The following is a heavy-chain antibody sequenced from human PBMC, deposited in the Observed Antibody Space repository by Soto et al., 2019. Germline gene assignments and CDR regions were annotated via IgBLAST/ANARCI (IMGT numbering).Heavy chain of an antibody. CDR2: IIPIFGTA. V-gene: IGHV1-69*01. J-gene: IGHJ6*02. CDR1: GGTFSSYA. CDR3: ASESYERGYINGLVYYGMDV. Sequence: QVQLVQSGAEVKKPGSSVKVSCKASGGTFSSYAISWVRQAPGQGLEWMGGIIPIFGTANYAQKFQGRVTITADESTSTAYMEVSSLRSEDTAVYYCASESYERGYINGLVYYGMDVWGQGTTVAVSS. D-gene: IGHD5-18*01.